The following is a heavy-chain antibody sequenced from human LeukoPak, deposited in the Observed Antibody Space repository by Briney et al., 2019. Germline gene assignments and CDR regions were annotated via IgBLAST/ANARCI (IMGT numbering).Heavy chain of an antibody. Sequence: SETLSLTWAVYVGSFSGYYWSWIRRPPGKGLEWIGEINHSGSTNYNSSLKSRVTISVDTSKNQFSLKLSSVTAADTAVYYCARGYYGSGSHCCHMDVWGKGTTITVS. CDR3: ARGYYGSGSHCCHMDV. V-gene: IGHV4-34*01. J-gene: IGHJ6*03. CDR2: INHSGST. CDR1: VGSFSGYY. D-gene: IGHD3-10*01.